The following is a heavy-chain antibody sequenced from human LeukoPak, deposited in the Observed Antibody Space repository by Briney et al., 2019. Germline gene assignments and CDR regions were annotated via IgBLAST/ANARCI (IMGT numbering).Heavy chain of an antibody. Sequence: GGSLRLSCAASGFTFSSYAMSWVRQAPGKGLEWVSAIIGSGGSTYYADSVKGRFTISRDNSKNTLYLQMNSLGAEDTAVYYCARGSAEWLRLSSGENAFDIWGQGTMVTVSS. CDR3: ARGSAEWLRLSSGENAFDI. CDR1: GFTFSSYA. V-gene: IGHV3-23*01. CDR2: IIGSGGST. J-gene: IGHJ3*02. D-gene: IGHD5-12*01.